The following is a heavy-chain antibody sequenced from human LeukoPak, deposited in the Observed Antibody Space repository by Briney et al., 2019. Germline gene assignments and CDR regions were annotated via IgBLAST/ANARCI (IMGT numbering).Heavy chain of an antibody. CDR3: ASCYYDSSGYGWFDP. CDR2: IIPILGIA. V-gene: IGHV1-69*04. CDR1: GGTFSSYA. D-gene: IGHD3-22*01. J-gene: IGHJ5*02. Sequence: GASVMVSCKASGGTFSSYAISWVRQAPGQGLEWMGRIIPILGIANYAQKFQGRVTITADKSTSTAYMELSSLRSEDTAVYYCASCYYDSSGYGWFDPWGQGTLVTVSS.